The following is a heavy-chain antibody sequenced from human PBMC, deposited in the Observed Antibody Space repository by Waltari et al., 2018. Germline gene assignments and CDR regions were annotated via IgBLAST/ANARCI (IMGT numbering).Heavy chain of an antibody. CDR1: GFTFSTYG. D-gene: IGHD3-3*01. V-gene: IGHV3-33*01. CDR2: IWYDGSNK. J-gene: IGHJ6*02. Sequence: SCAASGFTFSTYGMHWVRQAPGKGLEWVAVIWYDGSNKYYADSVKCRFTISRDNSKNTLYLQMNSLRAEDTAVYYCARDAHNYDFWSALYYYYYGMDVWGQGTTVTVSS. CDR3: ARDAHNYDFWSALYYYYYGMDV.